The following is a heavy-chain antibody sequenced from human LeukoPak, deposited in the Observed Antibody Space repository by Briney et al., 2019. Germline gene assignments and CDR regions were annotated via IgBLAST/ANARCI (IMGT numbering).Heavy chain of an antibody. V-gene: IGHV4-34*01. J-gene: IGHJ6*03. CDR2: INHSGST. CDR1: GGSFSGYY. CDR3: ARSQFLFRPVVAAKGDYMDV. Sequence: PSETLSLTCAVYGGSFSGYYWSWIRQPPGKGLEWIGEINHSGSTNYNPSLKSRVTISVDTSKNQFSLKLSSVTAADTAVYYCARSQFLFRPVVAAKGDYMDVWGKGTTVTVSS. D-gene: IGHD2-15*01.